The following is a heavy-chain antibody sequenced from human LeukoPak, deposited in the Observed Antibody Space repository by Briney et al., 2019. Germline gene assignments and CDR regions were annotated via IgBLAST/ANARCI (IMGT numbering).Heavy chain of an antibody. D-gene: IGHD3-10*01. V-gene: IGHV4-39*07. CDR3: ARVGSRWFGDHYYYYYYMDV. J-gene: IGHJ6*03. Sequence: SETLSLTCIVSGGSISSSSYYWGWIRQPPGKGLEWIGTIYYSGSTYYNPSLKSRVTISVDTSKNQFSLKLSSVTAADTAVYYCARVGSRWFGDHYYYYYYMDVWGKGTTVTVSS. CDR2: IYYSGST. CDR1: GGSISSSSYY.